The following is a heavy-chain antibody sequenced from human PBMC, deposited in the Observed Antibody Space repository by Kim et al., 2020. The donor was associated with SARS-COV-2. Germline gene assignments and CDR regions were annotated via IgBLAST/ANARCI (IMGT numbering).Heavy chain of an antibody. CDR3: AREGGDIITLLQFHDAF. J-gene: IGHJ3*01. V-gene: IGHV3-30-3*01. CDR2: ISYDGSNK. Sequence: GGSLRLSCAASGFTFSSYAMHWVRQAPGKGLEWVAVISYDGSNKYYADSVKGRFTISRDNSKNTLYLQMNSLRAEDTAVYYCAREGGDIITLLQFHDAF. CDR1: GFTFSSYA. D-gene: IGHD3-10*01.